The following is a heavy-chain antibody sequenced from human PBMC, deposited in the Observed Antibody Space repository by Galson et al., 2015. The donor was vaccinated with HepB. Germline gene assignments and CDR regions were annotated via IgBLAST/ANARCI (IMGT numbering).Heavy chain of an antibody. CDR2: ISAYNGNA. CDR3: ALGGSGSYYPTFWFDP. J-gene: IGHJ5*02. D-gene: IGHD3-10*01. CDR1: GYTFTSYG. V-gene: IGHV1-18*04. Sequence: SVKVSCKASGYTFTSYGISWVRQAPGQGLEWMGWISAYNGNANYAQKLQGRVTMTTDTSASTAYMELRSLRSDDTAVYYCALGGSGSYYPTFWFDPWGQGTLVTVSS.